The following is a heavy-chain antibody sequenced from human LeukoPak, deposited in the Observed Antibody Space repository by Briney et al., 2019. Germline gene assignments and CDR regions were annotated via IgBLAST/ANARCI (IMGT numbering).Heavy chain of an antibody. CDR2: ISTSNGNT. J-gene: IGHJ3*02. CDR1: GYTFTSYG. D-gene: IGHD4-11*01. Sequence: ASVKVSCKASGYTFTSYGISWVRQAPGQGLEWMGWISTSNGNTDYAQKLQGRVTMTTDASTSTAYMELRSLRSDDTAVYYCAKAIYSKYDAFDIWGQGTMVTVSS. V-gene: IGHV1-18*01. CDR3: AKAIYSKYDAFDI.